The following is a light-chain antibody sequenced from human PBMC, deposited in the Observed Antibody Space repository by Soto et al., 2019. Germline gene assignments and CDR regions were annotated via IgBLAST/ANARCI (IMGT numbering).Light chain of an antibody. CDR3: QQYNNWPLT. Sequence: EIVMTQSPATLSVSPGERATLSCRASQSVSSNLAWYQQNPGQAPRLLIYHASTRATGIPARFSGSGSGTEFPLTISSLQSEDFAVYYCQQYNNWPLTFGGGTKMEIK. J-gene: IGKJ4*01. CDR1: QSVSSN. CDR2: HAS. V-gene: IGKV3-15*01.